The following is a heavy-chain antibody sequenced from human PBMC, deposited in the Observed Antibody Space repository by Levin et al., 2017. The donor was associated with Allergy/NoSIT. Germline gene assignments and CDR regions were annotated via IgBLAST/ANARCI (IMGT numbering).Heavy chain of an antibody. CDR2: ISDDGSSE. J-gene: IGHJ4*02. D-gene: IGHD1-1*01. CDR1: GFTFSNYA. CDR3: VREIAEEGT. Sequence: HPGESLKISCAASGFTFSNYAMHWVRQAPGKGLEWVGVISDDGSSEFYIDSVKGRFTISRDNSKNRLYLQMDSLRAEDTALYYCVREIAEEGTWGQGTLVMVSS. V-gene: IGHV3-30-3*01.